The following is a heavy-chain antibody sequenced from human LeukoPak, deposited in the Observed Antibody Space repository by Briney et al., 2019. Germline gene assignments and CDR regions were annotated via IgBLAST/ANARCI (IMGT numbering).Heavy chain of an antibody. V-gene: IGHV3-21*01. CDR3: ARFRWGFGENWFDP. J-gene: IGHJ5*02. CDR1: GFTFSRYS. Sequence: PGGSLRLSCAASGFTFSRYSMNWVRQAPGKGLEWVSSISGSSSYIYYADSVKGRFTISRDNAKNSLYLQMNSLRAEDTAGYYCARFRWGFGENWFDPWGQVTLVTVSS. D-gene: IGHD2-21*01. CDR2: ISGSSSYI.